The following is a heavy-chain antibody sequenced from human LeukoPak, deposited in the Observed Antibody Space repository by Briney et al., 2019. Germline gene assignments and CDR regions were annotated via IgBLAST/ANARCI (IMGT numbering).Heavy chain of an antibody. CDR2: IYHSGST. J-gene: IGHJ4*02. Sequence: SETLSLTCTVSGGSIRSYYWSWIRQPPGKGLEWIGYIYHSGSTNYNPSLKSRVTISVDTSTNQISLKLNSVTAADTAVYYCVAKDSADCFSCGPFDSWGQGTLVTVSS. V-gene: IGHV4-59*08. CDR3: VAKDSADCFSCGPFDS. D-gene: IGHD2-21*02. CDR1: GGSIRSYY.